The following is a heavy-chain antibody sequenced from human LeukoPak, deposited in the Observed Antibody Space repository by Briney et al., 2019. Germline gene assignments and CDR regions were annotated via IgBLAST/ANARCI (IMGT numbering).Heavy chain of an antibody. Sequence: ASVKVSCKASGYTFTGYYMHWVRQAPGQGLEWMGRINPSSGGTNYAQKFQGRVTMTRDTSISTAYMELSRLRSDDTAVYYCATLYYYDSSGYYPYYFDYWGQGTLVTVSS. J-gene: IGHJ4*02. V-gene: IGHV1-2*06. CDR2: INPSSGGT. CDR1: GYTFTGYY. D-gene: IGHD3-22*01. CDR3: ATLYYYDSSGYYPYYFDY.